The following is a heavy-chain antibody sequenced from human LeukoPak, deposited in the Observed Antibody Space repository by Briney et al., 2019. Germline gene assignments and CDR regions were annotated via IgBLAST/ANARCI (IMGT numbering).Heavy chain of an antibody. CDR2: IYYTGST. CDR1: GGSVSDYY. D-gene: IGHD7-27*01. J-gene: IGHJ4*02. CDR3: AARKLGNDY. V-gene: IGHV4-59*02. Sequence: SETLSLTCTVSGGSVSDYYWSWIRQSPGKGLEWIGYIYYTGSTSYNPSLKSRVTISADTSKNQFSLKLSSVTAADTAMYYCAARKLGNDYWGQGTLVTVSS.